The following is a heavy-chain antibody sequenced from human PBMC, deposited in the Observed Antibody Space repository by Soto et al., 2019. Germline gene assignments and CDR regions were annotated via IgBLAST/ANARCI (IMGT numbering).Heavy chain of an antibody. CDR3: AAKDYGGRRGYYYGMDV. D-gene: IGHD4-17*01. CDR1: GFTFTSSA. V-gene: IGHV1-58*01. Sequence: ASVKVSCKASGFTFTSSAVQWVRQARGQRLEWIGWIVVGSGNTNYAQKFQERVTMTRDMSTSTAYMELSSLRSEDTAVYYCAAKDYGGRRGYYYGMDVLGPGTTVTVSS. CDR2: IVVGSGNT. J-gene: IGHJ6*02.